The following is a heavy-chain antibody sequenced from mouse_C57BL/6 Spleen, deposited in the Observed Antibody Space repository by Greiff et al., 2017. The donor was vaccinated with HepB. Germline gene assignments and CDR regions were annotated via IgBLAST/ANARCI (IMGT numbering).Heavy chain of an antibody. CDR2: IYPGDGDT. J-gene: IGHJ3*01. CDR1: GYAFSSSW. Sequence: VQLQQSGPELVKPGASVKISCKASGYAFSSSWMNWVKQRPGKGLEWIGRIYPGDGDTNYNGKFKGKATLTADKSSSTAYMQLSSLTSADSAVYFCARGDYYGSSTWFAYWGQGTLVTVSA. CDR3: ARGDYYGSSTWFAY. D-gene: IGHD1-1*01. V-gene: IGHV1-82*01.